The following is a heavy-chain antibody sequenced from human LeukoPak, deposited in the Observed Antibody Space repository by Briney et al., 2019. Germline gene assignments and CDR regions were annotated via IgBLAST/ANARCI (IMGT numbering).Heavy chain of an antibody. Sequence: SETLSLTCAVSGYSISSGYYWGWIRQPPGKGLEWIGSIYHSESTYYNPSLKSRVTISVDTSKNQFSLKLSSVTAADTAVYYCATLAAAGDFQHWGQGTLVTVSS. CDR1: GYSISSGYY. J-gene: IGHJ1*01. D-gene: IGHD6-13*01. V-gene: IGHV4-38-2*01. CDR3: ATLAAAGDFQH. CDR2: IYHSEST.